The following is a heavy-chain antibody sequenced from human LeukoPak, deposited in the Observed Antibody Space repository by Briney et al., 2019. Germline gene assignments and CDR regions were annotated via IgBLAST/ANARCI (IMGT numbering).Heavy chain of an antibody. V-gene: IGHV4-59*01. D-gene: IGHD1-26*01. CDR3: ASGAYSYYYMDV. J-gene: IGHJ6*03. CDR1: GGSISSYY. CDR2: IYYSGST. Sequence: PSETLSLTCTVSGGSISSYYWSWIRQPPGEGLEWIGYIYYSGSTNYNPSLKSRVTISVDTSKNQFSLKLSSVTAADTAVYYCASGAYSYYYMDVWGKGTTVTISS.